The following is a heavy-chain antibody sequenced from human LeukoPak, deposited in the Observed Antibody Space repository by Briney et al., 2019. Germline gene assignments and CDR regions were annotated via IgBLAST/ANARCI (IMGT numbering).Heavy chain of an antibody. CDR1: GFPFNIYA. Sequence: GGSLRLSCTTSGFPFNIYAMSWVRQAPGKGLEWVSTIGGGDTYYSDSVEGRFTISRDDSKSTVYLQMNSLRAEDTAVYYCAKDWIPYNRNFDCFDFWGQGTLVTVSS. J-gene: IGHJ4*02. V-gene: IGHV3-23*01. CDR2: IGGGDT. CDR3: AKDWIPYNRNFDCFDF. D-gene: IGHD3-9*01.